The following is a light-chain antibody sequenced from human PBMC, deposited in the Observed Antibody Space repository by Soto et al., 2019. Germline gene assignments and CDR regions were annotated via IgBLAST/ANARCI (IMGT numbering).Light chain of an antibody. CDR2: WAS. CDR1: QSLLYRSNNKNY. Sequence: DIVLTQSPDSLAVSLGERATINCKSSQSLLYRSNNKNYLAWYQQKPGQPPKLLIYWASTRESGVPDRFSGSGSGPDFTLTISSLQAEDVAVYYCQQYYASLQTFGPGTKVDIK. J-gene: IGKJ3*01. V-gene: IGKV4-1*01. CDR3: QQYYASLQT.